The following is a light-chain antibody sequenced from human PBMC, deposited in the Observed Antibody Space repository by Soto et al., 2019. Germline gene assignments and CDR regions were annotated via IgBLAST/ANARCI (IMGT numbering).Light chain of an antibody. CDR2: DAS. V-gene: IGKV1-5*01. CDR3: QQYNTYPIT. J-gene: IGKJ5*01. CDR1: QSISNW. Sequence: DIQMTQSPSSLSASLVDGVALXRRASQSISNWLAWYQQKPGKAPTLLISDASTLESGAPSRFSATGSGTEFTLTISSLQPDDFATYYCQQYNTYPITFGQGTRLEIK.